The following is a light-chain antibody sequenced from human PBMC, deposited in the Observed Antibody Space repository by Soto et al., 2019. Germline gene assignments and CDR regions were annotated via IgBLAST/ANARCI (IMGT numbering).Light chain of an antibody. CDR3: QQRSDWPPFT. CDR2: GAS. CDR1: HSVNSH. J-gene: IGKJ4*01. Sequence: IVLTQSPATLSVSPGERVTLSCRTSHSVNSHVAWYQQKPGQAPRLLLYGASPRATGIPVRFSGSGFGTEFTLTISSLQSEDFAVYYCQQRSDWPPFTFGGGTKVDIK. V-gene: IGKV3-15*01.